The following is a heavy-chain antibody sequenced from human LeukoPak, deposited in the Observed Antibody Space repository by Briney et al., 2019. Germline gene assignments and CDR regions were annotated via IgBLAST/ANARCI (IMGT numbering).Heavy chain of an antibody. CDR2: IKSKVDGGTT. Sequence: NPGGSLRLSCAASGFAFTDAWMTWVRQSPGKGLEWVGRIKSKVDGGTTDYAAPVKGRFTISRDDSKNTLYLQMNSLKSEDTAVYYCTTVGYDVLTDYYGYFLVNWGQGTLVIVSS. CDR1: GFAFTDAW. CDR3: TTVGYDVLTDYYGYFLVN. V-gene: IGHV3-15*01. J-gene: IGHJ4*02. D-gene: IGHD3-9*01.